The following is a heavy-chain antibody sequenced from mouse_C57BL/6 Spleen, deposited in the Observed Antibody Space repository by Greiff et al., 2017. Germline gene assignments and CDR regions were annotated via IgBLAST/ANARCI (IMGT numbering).Heavy chain of an antibody. V-gene: IGHV1-64*01. CDR2: IHPNSGST. CDR1: GYTFTSYW. CDR3: ARPYYYGSFYYFDY. D-gene: IGHD1-1*01. Sequence: VQLQQPGAELVKPGASVKLSCKASGYTFTSYWMHWVKQRPGQGLEWIGMIHPNSGSTNYNEKFKSKATLTVDKSSSTAYMQLSSLTSEDSAVYYCARPYYYGSFYYFDYWGQGTTLTVSS. J-gene: IGHJ2*01.